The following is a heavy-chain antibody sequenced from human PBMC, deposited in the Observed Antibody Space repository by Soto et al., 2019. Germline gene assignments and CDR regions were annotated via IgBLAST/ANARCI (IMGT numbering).Heavy chain of an antibody. CDR2: ISYDGSNQ. Sequence: PGVSRRLSVAVSGFTFNIYGMPGGPQAPDKGLEWVALISYDGSNQYYADSVKGRFTISRDNSKNTLFLQMNSLRADDTAVYYCAKDQASGQGSFDSWGQGTLVTVSS. J-gene: IGHJ4*02. CDR1: GFTFNIYG. V-gene: IGHV3-30*18. CDR3: AKDQASGQGSFDS.